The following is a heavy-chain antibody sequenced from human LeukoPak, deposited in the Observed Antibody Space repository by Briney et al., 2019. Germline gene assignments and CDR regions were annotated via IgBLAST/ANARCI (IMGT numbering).Heavy chain of an antibody. J-gene: IGHJ4*02. CDR1: GGSISSSSYY. D-gene: IGHD5-12*01. V-gene: IGHV4-39*07. Sequence: PSETLSLTCTVPGGSISSSSYYWGWIRQPPGKGLEWIGSIYYSGSTYYNPSLKSRVTISVDTSKNQFSLKLSSVTAADTAVYYCARGTNEFSGYVFDYWGQGTLVTVSS. CDR2: IYYSGST. CDR3: ARGTNEFSGYVFDY.